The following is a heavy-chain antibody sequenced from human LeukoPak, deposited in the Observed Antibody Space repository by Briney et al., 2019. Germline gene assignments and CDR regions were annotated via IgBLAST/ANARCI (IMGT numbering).Heavy chain of an antibody. CDR1: GFTVSSHY. J-gene: IGHJ5*02. CDR3: ARISKTYYYDSPYWFDP. V-gene: IGHV3-66*01. CDR2: IYSGGST. Sequence: GGSRRLSCAASGFTVSSHYMSWVRQAPGKGLEWVSVIYSGGSTYYADSVKGRFTISRDNSKNTLYLQMSSLRAEDTAVYYCARISKTYYYDSPYWFDPWGQGTLVTVSS. D-gene: IGHD3-22*01.